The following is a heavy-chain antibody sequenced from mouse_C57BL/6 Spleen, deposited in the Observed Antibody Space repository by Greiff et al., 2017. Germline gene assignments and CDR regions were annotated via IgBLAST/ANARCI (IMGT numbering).Heavy chain of an antibody. J-gene: IGHJ1*03. CDR1: GYTFTDYY. CDR3: SSSGTTVVDDWYFDV. D-gene: IGHD1-1*01. Sequence: QVQLKESGAELVRPGASVKLSCKASGYTFTDYYINWVKQRPEQGLEWIARIYPGSGNTYYNEKFKGKATLTAEKSSSTAYMQLSSLTSEDSAVYVCSSSGTTVVDDWYFDVWGTGTTVTVSS. V-gene: IGHV1-76*01. CDR2: IYPGSGNT.